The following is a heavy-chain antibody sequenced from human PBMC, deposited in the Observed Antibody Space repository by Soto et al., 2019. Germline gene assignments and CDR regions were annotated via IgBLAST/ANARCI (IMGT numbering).Heavy chain of an antibody. D-gene: IGHD2-21*02. CDR3: AKNPLPYCGGDCYSDY. Sequence: GGSLRLSCAASGFTWNRYAMIWVRQAPGRGLEWVSAISGSGDRTYYADSVKGRFTISRDNSKNTLFLQINSLRAVDTAVYYCAKNPLPYCGGDCYSDYWGQGILVTVSS. CDR2: ISGSGDRT. V-gene: IGHV3-23*01. CDR1: GFTWNRYA. J-gene: IGHJ4*02.